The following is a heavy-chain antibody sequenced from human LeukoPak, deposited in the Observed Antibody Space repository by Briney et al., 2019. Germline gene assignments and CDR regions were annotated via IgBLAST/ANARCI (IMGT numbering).Heavy chain of an antibody. J-gene: IGHJ3*02. Sequence: GASVKVSCKASGYTFTGYYMHWVRQAPGQGLEWMGWINPNSGGTNYAQKFQGRVTMTRDTSISTAYMELSRLRSDDTAVYYCAREVYYDFWSGRDAFDIWGQGTMVTVSS. CDR1: GYTFTGYY. V-gene: IGHV1-2*02. CDR3: AREVYYDFWSGRDAFDI. CDR2: INPNSGGT. D-gene: IGHD3-3*01.